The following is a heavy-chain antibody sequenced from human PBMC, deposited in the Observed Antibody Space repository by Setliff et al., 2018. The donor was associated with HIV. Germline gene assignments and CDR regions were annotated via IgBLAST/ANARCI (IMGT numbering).Heavy chain of an antibody. CDR1: GYMFTDYY. Sequence: ASVKVSCKASGYMFTDYYIHWVRQAPGQGLEWMGVVNTVGGGASYAQKFQGRLTVTRDTSTSTVYMELSSLRSEDTAVYYCAREGQVVVTAKGFDYWGLGTLVTVSS. CDR2: VNTVGGGA. CDR3: AREGQVVVTAKGFDY. J-gene: IGHJ4*02. V-gene: IGHV1-46*01. D-gene: IGHD2-15*01.